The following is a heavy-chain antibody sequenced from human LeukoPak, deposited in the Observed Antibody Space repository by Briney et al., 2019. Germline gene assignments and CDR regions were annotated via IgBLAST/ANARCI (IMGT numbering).Heavy chain of an antibody. Sequence: QSGGSLRLSCTASGFTTHYWLNWVRQSPGKGLEWVANIDRDGRVQHYVDSVEGRFTISRDSAKNSLALQMHSLRAEDTAVYYCTGGSDKVLLGEYYYYMDVWGTGTTVTVSS. V-gene: IGHV3-7*01. CDR2: IDRDGRVQ. D-gene: IGHD2/OR15-2a*01. CDR3: TGGSDKVLLGEYYYYMDV. CDR1: GFTTHYW. J-gene: IGHJ6*03.